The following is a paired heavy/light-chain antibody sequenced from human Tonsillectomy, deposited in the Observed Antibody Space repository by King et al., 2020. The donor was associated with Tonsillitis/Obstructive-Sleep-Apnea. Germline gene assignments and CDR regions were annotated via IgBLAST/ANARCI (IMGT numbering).Heavy chain of an antibody. V-gene: IGHV3-73*02. CDR1: GFTFDVSP. Sequence: EVQLVESGGGLVQPGGSLKLSCAASGFTFDVSPIHWVRQASGKGLEWIGRIRTKTNNYATAYAASVEGRFTISRDDSKNTAFLHLNNLKTEDTAVYYCARHHSGYDWVTGTTDHWGQGILVLVSS. CDR3: ARHHSGYDWVTGTTDH. D-gene: IGHD5-12*01. CDR2: IRTKTNNYAT. J-gene: IGHJ4*02.
Light chain of an antibody. CDR2: GAS. Sequence: DIQMTQSPSSLSASLGDRVTITCRASQGISNYLAWYQQKPGKVPKLLIYGASYLQSGVPSRFSGSGSGTDFSLTISSLQPEDVATYYCQKYNSDPLTFGGGTKVEI. CDR3: QKYNSDPLT. J-gene: IGKJ4*01. CDR1: QGISNY. V-gene: IGKV1-27*01.